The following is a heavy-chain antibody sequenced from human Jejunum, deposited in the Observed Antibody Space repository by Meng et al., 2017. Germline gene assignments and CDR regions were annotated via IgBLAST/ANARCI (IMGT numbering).Heavy chain of an antibody. Sequence: LRLSCTISGGSISSGIYYWSWIRQPAGKGLEWIGRVYTSGNTIYNPSLKSRVTISIDTSKNHFFLKLNSVTAADTAVYYCARDGAVMVSTAFDYWGQGTLVTVSS. J-gene: IGHJ4*02. V-gene: IGHV4-61*02. CDR3: ARDGAVMVSTAFDY. D-gene: IGHD5/OR15-5a*01. CDR2: VYTSGNT. CDR1: GGSISSGIYY.